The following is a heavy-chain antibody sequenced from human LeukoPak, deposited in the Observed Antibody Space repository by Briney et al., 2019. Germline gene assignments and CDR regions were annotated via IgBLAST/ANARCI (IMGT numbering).Heavy chain of an antibody. CDR3: ARVGSSWYFDY. CDR2: IYHSGST. J-gene: IGHJ4*02. CDR1: GGSIRSGGYS. D-gene: IGHD6-13*01. Sequence: PSETLSLTCAVSGGSIRSGGYSWSWIRQPPGKGLEWIGYIYHSGSTYYNPSLKSRVTISVDRSKNQFSLKLSSVTAADTAVYYCARVGSSWYFDYWGQGTLVTVSS. V-gene: IGHV4-30-2*01.